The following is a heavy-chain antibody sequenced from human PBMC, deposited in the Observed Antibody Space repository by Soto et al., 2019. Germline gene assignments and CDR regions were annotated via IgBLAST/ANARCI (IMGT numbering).Heavy chain of an antibody. CDR2: IKQDGSGK. CDR3: ARDGVAGTVFDY. J-gene: IGHJ4*02. Sequence: GSLRLSCAASGFTFSSYWMSWVRQAPGKGLEWVANIKQDGSGKYYVDSVKGRFTISRDNAKNSLYLQMNSLRAEDTAVYYCARDGVAGTVFDYWGQGTLVTVSS. D-gene: IGHD6-19*01. V-gene: IGHV3-7*03. CDR1: GFTFSSYW.